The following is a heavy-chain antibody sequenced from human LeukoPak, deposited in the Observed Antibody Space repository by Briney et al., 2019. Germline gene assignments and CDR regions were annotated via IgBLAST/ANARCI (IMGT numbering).Heavy chain of an antibody. D-gene: IGHD3-22*01. Sequence: SKTLSLTCTVSGGSISISSYYWGWIRQPPGKGLEWIGSIYYSGSTYYNPSLKSRVTISVDTSKNQFSLKLSSVTAADTAVYYCARLWHYYDSSGYIWGQGTMVTVSS. CDR3: ARLWHYYDSSGYI. CDR2: IYYSGST. J-gene: IGHJ3*02. CDR1: GGSISISSYY. V-gene: IGHV4-39*01.